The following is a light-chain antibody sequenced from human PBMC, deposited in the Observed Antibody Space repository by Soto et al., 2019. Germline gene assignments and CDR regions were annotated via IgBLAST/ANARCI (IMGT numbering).Light chain of an antibody. V-gene: IGKV1-33*01. J-gene: IGKJ5*01. CDR2: DAS. CDR3: QQYDNLPSIT. Sequence: DIQMTQSPSSLSASVGDRVTITCQASQDIRNCLNWYQHKPGKAPKLLIYDASNLEKGVPSRFSASGSGADFTFTISSLQPEDIATYYCQQYDNLPSITFGQGTRLEIK. CDR1: QDIRNC.